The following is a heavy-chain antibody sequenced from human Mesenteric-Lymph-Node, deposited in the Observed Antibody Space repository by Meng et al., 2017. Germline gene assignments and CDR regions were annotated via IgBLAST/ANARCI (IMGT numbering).Heavy chain of an antibody. CDR3: AKSSLHAGTLYFDS. CDR2: VNAASGNT. D-gene: IGHD2-21*02. Sequence: QVQLVQSGAEVKNPGASVNDSCKTTGYRFTTYGIHWVRQAPGQSLEWMGWVNAASGNTRYSQKFQDRVTINRDTSASSAYMEVSSLRSEDTAVYYCAKSSLHAGTLYFDSWGQGTLVTVSS. J-gene: IGHJ4*02. V-gene: IGHV1-3*01. CDR1: GYRFTTYG.